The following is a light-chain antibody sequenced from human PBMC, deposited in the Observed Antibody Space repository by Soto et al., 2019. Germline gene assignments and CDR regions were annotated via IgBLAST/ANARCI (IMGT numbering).Light chain of an antibody. CDR1: QGISSY. J-gene: IGKJ4*01. V-gene: IGKV1-9*01. Sequence: IHLTQSPSSLSASVGDRVTITCRASQGISSYLAWYQQKPGKAPKLLIYAASTLQSGVPSRFRGSGSGTDFTLTISSLQPEDFANYYCQQLNSYPLTFGGGTKVDIK. CDR3: QQLNSYPLT. CDR2: AAS.